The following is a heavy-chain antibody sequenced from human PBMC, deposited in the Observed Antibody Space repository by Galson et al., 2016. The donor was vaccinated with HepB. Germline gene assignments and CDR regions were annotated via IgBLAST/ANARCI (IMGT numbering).Heavy chain of an antibody. CDR3: ARVDYTDEGINV. CDR2: IWYDGSNK. D-gene: IGHD4-11*01. J-gene: IGHJ6*02. V-gene: IGHV3-33*01. CDR1: GFTFGRHG. Sequence: SLRLSCAASGFTFGRHGMHWVRQAPGKGPEWVAVIWYDGSNKYYADSVKGRFTIPRDNSENTVYLQMNSLRADDTALYYCARVDYTDEGINVWGQGTTVTVSS.